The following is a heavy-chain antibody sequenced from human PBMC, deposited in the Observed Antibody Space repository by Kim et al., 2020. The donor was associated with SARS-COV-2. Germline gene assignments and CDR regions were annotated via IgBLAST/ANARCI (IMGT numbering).Heavy chain of an antibody. D-gene: IGHD5-18*01. Sequence: GGSLRLSCAASGFTFSDYYMSWIRQAPGKGLEWVSYISSSSSYTNYADSVKGRFTISRDNAKNSLYLQMNSLRAEDTAVYYCARATLDGYSYGVYYYYGMDVWGQGTTVTVSS. CDR3: ARATLDGYSYGVYYYYGMDV. CDR1: GFTFSDYY. J-gene: IGHJ6*02. CDR2: ISSSSSYT. V-gene: IGHV3-11*06.